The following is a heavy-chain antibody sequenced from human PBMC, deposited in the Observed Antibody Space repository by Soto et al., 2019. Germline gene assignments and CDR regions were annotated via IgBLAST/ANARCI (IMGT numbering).Heavy chain of an antibody. D-gene: IGHD5-18*01. CDR3: AKGYNYGYGDY. Sequence: QVQLVQSGAEVKKPGASVKVSCKASGYTFTTYGISWVRQAPVQGLEWMGWVSGYNGNTKYAQKLQRIVTMTTDTSTATAYMELRSLRSADTAVYYCAKGYNYGYGDYWVLGTLVTVSS. V-gene: IGHV1-18*01. CDR1: GYTFTTYG. CDR2: VSGYNGNT. J-gene: IGHJ4*02.